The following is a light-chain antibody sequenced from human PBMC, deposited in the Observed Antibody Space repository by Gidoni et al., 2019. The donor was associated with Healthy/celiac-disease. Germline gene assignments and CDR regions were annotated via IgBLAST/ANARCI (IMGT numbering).Light chain of an antibody. J-gene: IGKJ3*01. CDR3: QHLNSYPFT. Sequence: DIQLTQSPSFLSAAVGDRVTITCRASQGISSDLAWYQQKPGKAPKLLIYAASTLQSGVPSRFSGSGSGTEFTLTISSLQPEDFATYYCQHLNSYPFTFGPWTKVDIK. V-gene: IGKV1-9*01. CDR2: AAS. CDR1: QGISSD.